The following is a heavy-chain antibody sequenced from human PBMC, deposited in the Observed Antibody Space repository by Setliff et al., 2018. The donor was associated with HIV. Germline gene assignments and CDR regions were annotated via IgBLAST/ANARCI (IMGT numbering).Heavy chain of an antibody. J-gene: IGHJ5*02. CDR1: GGSISSGSYY. CDR3: ARDRHSSGLGSYGP. Sequence: PSETLSLTCTVSGGSISSGSYYWRWIRQPAGRGLEWIGRIDSSGTTDYKPSLKGRVAISVDTSRNQFSLRVTSVTAADTAVYFCARDRHSSGLGSYGPWGPGILVTVSS. D-gene: IGHD3-10*01. V-gene: IGHV4-61*02. CDR2: IDSSGTT.